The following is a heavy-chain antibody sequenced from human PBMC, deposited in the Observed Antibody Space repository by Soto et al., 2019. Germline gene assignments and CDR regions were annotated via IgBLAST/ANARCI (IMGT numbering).Heavy chain of an antibody. CDR1: GFSLSTRGVG. J-gene: IGHJ4*02. CDR2: IYWDDDE. Sequence: QITLKESGPTLVKPTQTLTLTCTVSGFSLSTRGVGVGWIRQPPGKALEELALIYWDDDEGYSPSPKSRLITTTDTSKNQVVHTMTNMHPVDTAAYYCAHRPRGYSYYFDYWGQGTLVTVSS. D-gene: IGHD5-18*01. V-gene: IGHV2-5*02. CDR3: AHRPRGYSYYFDY.